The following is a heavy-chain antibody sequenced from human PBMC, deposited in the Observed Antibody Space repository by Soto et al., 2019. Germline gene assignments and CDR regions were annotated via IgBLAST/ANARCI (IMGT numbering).Heavy chain of an antibody. CDR1: GFNFGNYA. CDR3: AKDKGGTPYYIDS. CDR2: INWNSDKV. J-gene: IGHJ4*02. Sequence: VLLVESGGGLVQPGRSLRLSCAVSGFNFGNYAMHWVRQAPGKGLEWVAAINWNSDKVAYAGSVLGRFTIFRDSAKNSLHLQMNDLTTEDTALYYCAKDKGGTPYYIDSWGQGILVTVS. D-gene: IGHD6-25*01. V-gene: IGHV3-9*01.